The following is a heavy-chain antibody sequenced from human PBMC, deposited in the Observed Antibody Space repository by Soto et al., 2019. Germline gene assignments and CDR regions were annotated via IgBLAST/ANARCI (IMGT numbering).Heavy chain of an antibody. CDR1: GGSISSYY. Sequence: SETLSLTCTVSGGSISSYYWSWIRQPPGKGLEWIGYIYYSGSTNYNPSLKSRVTISVDTSKNQFSLKLSSVTAADTAVYYCARLRIAAAGNVLDYWGQGTLVTVSS. D-gene: IGHD6-13*01. CDR2: IYYSGST. V-gene: IGHV4-59*01. CDR3: ARLRIAAAGNVLDY. J-gene: IGHJ4*02.